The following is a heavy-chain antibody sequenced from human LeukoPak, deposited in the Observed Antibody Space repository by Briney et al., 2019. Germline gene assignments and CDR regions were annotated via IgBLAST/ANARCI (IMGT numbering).Heavy chain of an antibody. CDR2: IYYSGST. D-gene: IGHD3-22*01. CDR1: GGSISSYY. J-gene: IGHJ4*02. CDR3: ARDYDSFDY. Sequence: ASETLSLTCTVSGGSISSYYWSWVRQPPGKGLEWIGYIYYSGSTNYNPSLKSRVTISVDTSKNQFSLKLSSVTAADTAVYYCARDYDSFDYWGQGTLVTVSS. V-gene: IGHV4-59*01.